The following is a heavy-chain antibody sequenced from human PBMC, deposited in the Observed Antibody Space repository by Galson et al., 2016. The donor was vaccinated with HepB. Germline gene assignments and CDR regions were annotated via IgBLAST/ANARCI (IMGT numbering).Heavy chain of an antibody. J-gene: IGHJ3*02. CDR2: INPNNGDK. D-gene: IGHD5-12*01. V-gene: IGHV1-2*02. Sequence: SVKVSCKASGFPFTGYYMHWVRQAPGQGLEWLGWINPNNGDKHYAQNFQGRVTMTRDTSITTVDMELSRLRSDDTAIYYCARGGSGYYDAFHIWGQGTMVTVSS. CDR1: GFPFTGYY. CDR3: ARGGSGYYDAFHI.